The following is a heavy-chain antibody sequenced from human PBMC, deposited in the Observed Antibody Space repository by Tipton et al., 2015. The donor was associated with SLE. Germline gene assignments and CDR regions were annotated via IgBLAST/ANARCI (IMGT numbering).Heavy chain of an antibody. CDR3: ARPLGATTWCFDY. Sequence: SLRLSCAASGFTVSSNYMSWVRQAPGKGLEWVAVISYDGSNKYYADSVKGRFTISRDNSKNTLYLQMNSLRAEDTAVYYCARPLGATTWCFDYWGQGTLVTVSS. D-gene: IGHD1-26*01. J-gene: IGHJ4*02. CDR2: ISYDGSNK. CDR1: GFTVSSNY. V-gene: IGHV3-30-3*01.